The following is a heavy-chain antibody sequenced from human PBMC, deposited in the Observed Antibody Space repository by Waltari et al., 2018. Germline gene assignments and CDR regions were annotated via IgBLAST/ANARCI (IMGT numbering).Heavy chain of an antibody. CDR2: INHSGST. J-gene: IGHJ2*01. CDR1: GGSFSGYY. D-gene: IGHD3-22*01. Sequence: QVQLQQWGAGLLKPSETLSLPCAVYGGSFSGYYWSWIRPPPGQGLGWIGEINHSGSTNYNPSLKSRVTISVDTSKNQFSLKLSSVTAADTAVYYCARRAFGTMIVVVTKLDWYFDLWGRGTLVTVSS. V-gene: IGHV4-34*01. CDR3: ARRAFGTMIVVVTKLDWYFDL.